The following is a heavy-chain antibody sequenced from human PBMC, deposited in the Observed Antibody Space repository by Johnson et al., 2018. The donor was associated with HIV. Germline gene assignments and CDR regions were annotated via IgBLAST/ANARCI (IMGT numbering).Heavy chain of an antibody. D-gene: IGHD2-2*01. Sequence: QVQLVESWGGVVQPGRSLRLSCVASGFRFSSYAVHWVRQAPGKGLEWVAVISYDGSEKYFADSVKGRFTISRDSSKNTLYLQMNSQRAEDTAVYYCARDRGSSTCCSEAFDIWGQGTMVTVSS. V-gene: IGHV3-30*04. CDR1: GFRFSSYA. J-gene: IGHJ3*02. CDR3: ARDRGSSTCCSEAFDI. CDR2: ISYDGSEK.